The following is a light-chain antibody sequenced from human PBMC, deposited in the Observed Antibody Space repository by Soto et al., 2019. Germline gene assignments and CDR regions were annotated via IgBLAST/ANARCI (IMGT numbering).Light chain of an antibody. Sequence: QSVLTQPPSVSGAPGQRLTISCSGSTSNIGAGFDVHWYQQFPGAAPTLLIYSDTSRPSGVPSRFSASKSGTSASLTITGLRTEDEADYYCAAWDDSLNGPVFGGGTKLTVL. CDR3: AAWDDSLNGPV. CDR2: SDT. J-gene: IGLJ2*01. CDR1: TSNIGAGFD. V-gene: IGLV1-40*01.